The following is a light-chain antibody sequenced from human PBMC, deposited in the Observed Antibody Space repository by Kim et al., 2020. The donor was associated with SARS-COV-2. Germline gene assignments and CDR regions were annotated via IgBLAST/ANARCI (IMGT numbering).Light chain of an antibody. V-gene: IGLV3-19*01. J-gene: IGLJ2*01. CDR3: NSRDSSGNHVV. Sequence: ALGQTVRITCHGDSLRSNYASWYQQKPGQAPVLVIYGKNNRPSGIPDRFSGSSSGNTASLTITGAQAEDEADYYCNSRDSSGNHVVFGGGTQLTVL. CDR1: SLRSNY. CDR2: GKN.